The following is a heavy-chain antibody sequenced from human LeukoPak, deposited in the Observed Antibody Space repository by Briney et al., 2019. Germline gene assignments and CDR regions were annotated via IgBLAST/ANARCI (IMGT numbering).Heavy chain of an antibody. CDR3: AKAGSSGWYVSLADY. J-gene: IGHJ4*02. Sequence: GGSLRLSCAASGFTFSSYAMSWVRQAPGKGLEWASAISGSGGSTYYADSVKGRFTISRDNSKNTLYLQMNSLRAEDTAVYYCAKAGSSGWYVSLADYWGQGTLVTVSS. CDR1: GFTFSSYA. V-gene: IGHV3-23*01. D-gene: IGHD6-19*01. CDR2: ISGSGGST.